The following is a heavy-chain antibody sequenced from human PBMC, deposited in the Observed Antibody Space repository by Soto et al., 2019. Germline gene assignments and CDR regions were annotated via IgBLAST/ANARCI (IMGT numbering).Heavy chain of an antibody. D-gene: IGHD3-10*01. CDR1: GFTFSSYS. V-gene: IGHV3-48*01. Sequence: GGSLRLSCAASGFTFSSYSMNWVRQAPGKGLEWVSYISSSSSTIYYADSVKGRFTISRDNAKNSLYLQMNSLRAEDTAVYYCARPYYYGSGSYYNPHDAFDIWGQGTMVTVSS. J-gene: IGHJ3*02. CDR2: ISSSSSTI. CDR3: ARPYYYGSGSYYNPHDAFDI.